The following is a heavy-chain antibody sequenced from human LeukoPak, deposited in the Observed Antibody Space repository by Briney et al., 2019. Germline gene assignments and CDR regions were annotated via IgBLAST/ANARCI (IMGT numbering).Heavy chain of an antibody. Sequence: GGSLRLSCAASGFTVSSNYMSWVRQAPGKGLEWVSVIYGDGSTFYADSVKGRFTISRDNLKNTMYLQMNSLRADDTAVYYCARDYTNYYGSSRFDYWGQGILVIVSS. V-gene: IGHV3-53*01. CDR1: GFTVSSNY. J-gene: IGHJ4*02. CDR3: ARDYTNYYGSSRFDY. D-gene: IGHD3-10*01. CDR2: IYGDGST.